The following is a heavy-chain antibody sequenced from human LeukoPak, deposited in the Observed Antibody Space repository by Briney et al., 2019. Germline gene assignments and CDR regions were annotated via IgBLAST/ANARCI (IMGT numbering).Heavy chain of an antibody. J-gene: IGHJ4*02. V-gene: IGHV4-4*09. CDR3: ARLTRLSTSPDRYYLDY. CDR2: IYTSGGT. Sequence: SETLSLTCTVSGDSISSYYWSWVRQPPGKGLEWVGYIYTSGGTNYIPSLKGRVTISIDTSKNQFSLKLSSVTAADSAVYYCARLTRLSTSPDRYYLDYWGQGTLVTVSS. CDR1: GDSISSYY. D-gene: IGHD6-6*01.